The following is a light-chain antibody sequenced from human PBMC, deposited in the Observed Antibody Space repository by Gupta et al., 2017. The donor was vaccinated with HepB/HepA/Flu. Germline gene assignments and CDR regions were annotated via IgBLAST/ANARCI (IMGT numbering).Light chain of an antibody. CDR3: QVWDTNSDLVV. V-gene: IGLV3-21*03. J-gene: IGLJ2*01. CDR1: NIGSKS. Sequence: SYVLTQPPSVSVAPGKPARITCGGNNIGSKSVHWYQQKPGQAPVLVVYDDSDRPSGIPERFSGSNSGNTATMTISRVEAVDDADYYCQVWDTNSDLVVFGGGTKLTVL. CDR2: DDS.